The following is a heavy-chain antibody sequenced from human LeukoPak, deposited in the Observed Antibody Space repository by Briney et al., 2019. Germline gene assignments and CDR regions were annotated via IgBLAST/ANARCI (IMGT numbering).Heavy chain of an antibody. CDR2: ISSNSNSI. Sequence: GGSLRLSCKPSGFTFSSYEMNWVRQAPGKGLEWLSYISSNSNSIYYARSVKGRFTISRDNAENSLYLQMNSLRAEDTAVYYCARRLFGELFGFDYRGQGTLVTVSS. CDR3: ARRLFGELFGFDY. J-gene: IGHJ4*02. D-gene: IGHD3-10*01. CDR1: GFTFSSYE. V-gene: IGHV3-48*03.